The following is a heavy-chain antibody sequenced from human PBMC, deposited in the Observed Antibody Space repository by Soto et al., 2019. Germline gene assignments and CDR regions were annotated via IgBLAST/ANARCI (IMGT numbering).Heavy chain of an antibody. J-gene: IGHJ4*02. D-gene: IGHD3-10*01. Sequence: EVQLLESGGGLVQPGGPLRLSCEASGSTFNTYPLTWVRQVQGKGLKWVSAFSGGGITTSYADSVKGRLTVSRDGPKNTLYLQMSSLRAEDTALYYCAKGRGGSGSLTPRVDFWGQGTLVTVSS. V-gene: IGHV3-23*01. CDR2: FSGGGITT. CDR3: AKGRGGSGSLTPRVDF. CDR1: GSTFNTYP.